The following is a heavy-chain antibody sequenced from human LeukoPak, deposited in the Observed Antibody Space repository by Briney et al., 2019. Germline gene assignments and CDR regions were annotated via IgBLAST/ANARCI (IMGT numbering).Heavy chain of an antibody. CDR3: TRGGFDHDMDV. D-gene: IGHD3-9*01. V-gene: IGHV3-74*01. CDR2: IDNDGTDT. Sequence: GGSLRLSCAASGFSLSRYWMHWVRQAPGTGLVWVSYIDNDGTDTNYADSVRGRFTVSRDNAKNTLYLQMNGLRAEDTAVYYCTRGGFDHDMDVWGKGTTVT. J-gene: IGHJ6*03. CDR1: GFSLSRYW.